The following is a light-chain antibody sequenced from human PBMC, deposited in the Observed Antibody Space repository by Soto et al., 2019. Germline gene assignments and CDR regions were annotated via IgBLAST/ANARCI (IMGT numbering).Light chain of an antibody. V-gene: IGKV3-15*01. CDR2: GAS. Sequence: EIVMTQSPGTLSVSPGERATLSCRASQSVGSDLAWSQQKPGQAPRLLIYGASTRATGVPARISGSGSGTEFTLPISSLQSEDFAVYYCQQYNNWPPWTFGQGTKVEI. J-gene: IGKJ1*01. CDR1: QSVGSD. CDR3: QQYNNWPPWT.